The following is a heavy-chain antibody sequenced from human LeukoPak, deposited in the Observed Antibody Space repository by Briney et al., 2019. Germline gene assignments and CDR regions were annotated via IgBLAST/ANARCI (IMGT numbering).Heavy chain of an antibody. V-gene: IGHV4-34*01. J-gene: IGHJ4*02. CDR2: INHSGST. CDR3: ASGLGYYFDY. D-gene: IGHD7-27*01. CDR1: GFTFSDYY. Sequence: GSLRLSCAASGFTFSDYYMSWIRQPPGKGLEWIGEINHSGSTNYNPSLKSRVTIPVDTSKNQFSLKLSSVTAADTAVYYCASGLGYYFDYWGQGTLVTVSS.